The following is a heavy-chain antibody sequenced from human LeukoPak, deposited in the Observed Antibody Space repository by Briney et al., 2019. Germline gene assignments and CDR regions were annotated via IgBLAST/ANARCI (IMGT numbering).Heavy chain of an antibody. J-gene: IGHJ4*02. CDR3: ARDGDAVMVDFDY. CDR2: IYPNSGGT. Sequence: GASVNVSCKASGYTFTDYYMYWVRQAPGQGLECMGWIYPNSGGTNYAQKFQGRVTMTRDTSISTAYMELTSLTFDDTAVYYCARDGDAVMVDFDYWGQGTLVTVSS. V-gene: IGHV1-2*02. CDR1: GYTFTDYY. D-gene: IGHD5-18*01.